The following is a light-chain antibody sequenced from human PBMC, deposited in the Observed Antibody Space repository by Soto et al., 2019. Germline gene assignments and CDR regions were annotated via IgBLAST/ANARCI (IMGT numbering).Light chain of an antibody. CDR3: QQRSNWLT. V-gene: IGKV3-11*01. CDR1: QSVGSY. Sequence: EIVLTQSPATLSLSPGERATLSCRASQSVGSYLAWYQQKPGQAPRLLIYDASNRATGIPARFSGSGSGTDFPLTISSLEPEYFAVYFCQQRSNWLTFGGGTKVEIK. CDR2: DAS. J-gene: IGKJ4*01.